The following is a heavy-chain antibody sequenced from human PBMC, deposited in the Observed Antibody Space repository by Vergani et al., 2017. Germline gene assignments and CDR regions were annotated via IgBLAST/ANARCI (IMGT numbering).Heavy chain of an antibody. CDR1: GFTFSGSA. CDR3: TRHDRIAAVPYGMDV. D-gene: IGHD6-13*01. CDR2: IRSKANSYAT. Sequence: EVQLVESGGGLVQPGGSLKLSCAASGFTFSGSAMHWVRQASGKGLEWVGLIRSKANSYATAYSASVKGRFTISRDDSKNTAYLQMNSLKTEDTAVYYCTRHDRIAAVPYGMDVWGQGTTVTVSS. V-gene: IGHV3-73*02. J-gene: IGHJ6*02.